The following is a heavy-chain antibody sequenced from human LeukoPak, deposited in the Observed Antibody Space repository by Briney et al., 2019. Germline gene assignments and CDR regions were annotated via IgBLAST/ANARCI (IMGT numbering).Heavy chain of an antibody. D-gene: IGHD3-22*01. V-gene: IGHV3-21*04. CDR2: ISRSSNYI. J-gene: IGHJ4*02. CDR1: GFTFSSYS. Sequence: GGSLRLSCAASGFTFSSYSMNWVRQAPGKGLEWVSSISRSSNYIYYADSVRGRFTISRDNSKSTLSLQMNSLRAEDTAVYYCAGGPYYYDSSGYYRSWYFDYWGQGTLVTVSS. CDR3: AGGPYYYDSSGYYRSWYFDY.